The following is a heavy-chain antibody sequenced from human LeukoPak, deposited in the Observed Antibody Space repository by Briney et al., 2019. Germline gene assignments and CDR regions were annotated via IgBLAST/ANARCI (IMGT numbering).Heavy chain of an antibody. CDR1: GFTFSSYG. CDR3: AAELYSGSYGRCCSFAF. V-gene: IGHV3-23*01. Sequence: GGSLRLSCAASGFTFSSYGMSWVRQAPGKGLEWVSAISGSGGSTYYADSVKGRFTISRDNSKNTLYLQMNSLRAEDTAVYYCAAELYSGSYGRCCSFAFWGQGTQVTVSS. D-gene: IGHD1-26*01. J-gene: IGHJ4*02. CDR2: ISGSGGST.